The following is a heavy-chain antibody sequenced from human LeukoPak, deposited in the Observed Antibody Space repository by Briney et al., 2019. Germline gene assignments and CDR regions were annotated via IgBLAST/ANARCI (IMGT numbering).Heavy chain of an antibody. CDR1: VYTFTGYY. Sequence: ASVKVSCKASVYTFTGYYMYWVRQAPGQGLEWMGWINPKSGGTNSAQTFRGKVPLTRDTSITTAYMELRRLGPDDTAVYYCARSSKHAFWGDFYYWGEGTLVTVSS. D-gene: IGHD3-16*01. CDR3: ARSSKHAFWGDFYY. J-gene: IGHJ4*02. CDR2: INPKSGGT. V-gene: IGHV1-2*02.